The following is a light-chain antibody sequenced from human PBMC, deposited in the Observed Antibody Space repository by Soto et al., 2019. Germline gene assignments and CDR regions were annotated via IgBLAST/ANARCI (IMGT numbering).Light chain of an antibody. CDR1: QSINNY. CDR2: AAT. Sequence: DIQMTQSPSSLSASLGDRVTITCRASQSINNYLNWYQQEEGKAPKLLIYAATSLQSGVPSRFSGRGSGTEFTLTISSLQTGDFATYYCKQSYNSPYTFGMGTKLEIK. V-gene: IGKV1-39*01. CDR3: KQSYNSPYT. J-gene: IGKJ2*01.